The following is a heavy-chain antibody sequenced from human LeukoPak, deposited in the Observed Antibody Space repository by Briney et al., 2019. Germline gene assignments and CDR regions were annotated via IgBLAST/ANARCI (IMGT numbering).Heavy chain of an antibody. V-gene: IGHV4-61*02. CDR3: ARLRYYYDSSGYYRDY. CDR1: GGSISSGSYY. D-gene: IGHD3-22*01. J-gene: IGHJ4*02. Sequence: SETLSLTCTVSGGSISSGSYYWSWIRQPAGKGLEWIGRIYTSGSTNYNPSLKSRVTISVDTSKNQFSLKLSSVTAADTAVYYCARLRYYYDSSGYYRDYWGQGNLVTVSS. CDR2: IYTSGST.